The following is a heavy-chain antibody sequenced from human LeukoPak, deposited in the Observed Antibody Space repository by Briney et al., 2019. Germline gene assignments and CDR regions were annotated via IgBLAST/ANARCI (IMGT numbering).Heavy chain of an antibody. CDR2: ISSSSSYI. J-gene: IGHJ5*02. Sequence: GGSLRLSCAASGFTLSSYSMNWVRQAPGKGLEWVSSISSSSSYIYYADSVKGRFTISRDNAKNSLYLQMNSLRAEDTAVYYCARDSYGSGTPSFDPWGQGTLVTVSS. CDR3: ARDSYGSGTPSFDP. D-gene: IGHD3-10*01. CDR1: GFTLSSYS. V-gene: IGHV3-21*01.